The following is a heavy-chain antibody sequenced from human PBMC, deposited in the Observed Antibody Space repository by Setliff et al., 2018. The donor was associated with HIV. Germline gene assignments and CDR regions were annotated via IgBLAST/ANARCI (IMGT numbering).Heavy chain of an antibody. CDR3: ARELYREWDY. CDR2: IYGGGTT. CDR1: GFTFRSYW. V-gene: IGHV3-53*05. D-gene: IGHD3-16*02. J-gene: IGHJ4*02. Sequence: GGSLRLSCAASGFTFRSYWMSWVRQAPGKGLEWVSVIYGGGTTHYADSVKGRFTISRDNSKNTVYLQMNSLRVEDTAVYYCARELYREWDYWGQGTLVTVSS.